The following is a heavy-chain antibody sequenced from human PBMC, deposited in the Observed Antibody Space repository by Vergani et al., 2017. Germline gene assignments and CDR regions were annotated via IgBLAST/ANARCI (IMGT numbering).Heavy chain of an antibody. CDR3: AIVRIFGGYDLYYFDY. D-gene: IGHD5-12*01. Sequence: QLQLQESGSGLVKPSQTLSLTCAVSGGSISSGGYSWSWIRQPPGKGLEWIGYIYHSGSTYYNPSLKSRVTISVDRSKNQFSLKLSSVTAADTAVYYCAIVRIFGGYDLYYFDYWGQGTLVTVSS. CDR2: IYHSGST. J-gene: IGHJ4*02. CDR1: GGSISSGGYS. V-gene: IGHV4-30-2*01.